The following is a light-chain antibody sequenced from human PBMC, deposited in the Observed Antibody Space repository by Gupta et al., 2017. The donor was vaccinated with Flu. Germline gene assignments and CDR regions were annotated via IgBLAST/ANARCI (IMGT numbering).Light chain of an antibody. Sequence: VGDRVTITCRASQNVNIWVALYQQKPGKGPSLLMYEASSLQSGVPSRFSGSGSGTEFTLTISSLQPDDFATYYCQQYRGYWTFGQGTKVEV. CDR1: QNVNIW. J-gene: IGKJ1*01. V-gene: IGKV1-5*03. CDR2: EAS. CDR3: QQYRGYWT.